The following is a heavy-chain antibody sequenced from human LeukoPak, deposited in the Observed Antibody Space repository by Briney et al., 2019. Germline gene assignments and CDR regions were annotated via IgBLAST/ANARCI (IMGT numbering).Heavy chain of an antibody. V-gene: IGHV1-24*01. CDR1: GYTLTELS. Sequence: ASVKVSCKVSGYTLTELSMHWVRQAPGKGLEWMGGFDPEDGETIYAQKFQGRVTMTEDTSTDTAYMELSSLRYEDTAVYYCATDPLNCYDSGSYLYYWGQGTLVTVSS. J-gene: IGHJ4*02. CDR2: FDPEDGET. CDR3: ATDPLNCYDSGSYLYY. D-gene: IGHD3-10*01.